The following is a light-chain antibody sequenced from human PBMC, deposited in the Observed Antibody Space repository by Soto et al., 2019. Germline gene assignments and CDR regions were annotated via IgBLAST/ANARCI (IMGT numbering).Light chain of an antibody. V-gene: IGLV4-60*02. J-gene: IGLJ3*02. CDR3: ETWDSNTHTV. CDR1: SGHSSYI. CDR2: LEGSGSY. Sequence: QLVLTQSSSASASLGSSVKLTCTLSSGHSSYIIAWHQQQPGKAPRYLMKLEGSGSYNKGSGVPDRFSGSSSGAGRLLTNSHLQFEDEADYYCETWDSNTHTVFGGGTKLTVL.